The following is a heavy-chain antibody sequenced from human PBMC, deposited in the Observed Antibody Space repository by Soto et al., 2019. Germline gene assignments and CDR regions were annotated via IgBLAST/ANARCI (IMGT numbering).Heavy chain of an antibody. J-gene: IGHJ6*02. D-gene: IGHD2-15*01. CDR3: ARGHSRYAMDV. CDR1: GGSISTGVYS. Sequence: NPSETLSLTCDVSGGSISTGVYSWNWIRQPPGKGLEWVGYINHSGSTYDNPSLKSRVTMSVNRSKNQFSLNLTSVTAADTAVYFCARGHSRYAMDVWGQGTTVAVSS. CDR2: INHSGST. V-gene: IGHV4-30-2*01.